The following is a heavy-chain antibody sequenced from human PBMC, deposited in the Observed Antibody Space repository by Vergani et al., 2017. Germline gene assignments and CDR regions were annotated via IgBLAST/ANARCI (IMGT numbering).Heavy chain of an antibody. J-gene: IGHJ2*01. D-gene: IGHD3-16*01. V-gene: IGHV4-39*01. CDR2: IYNSGNG. Sequence: QLQLQESGPGLVKPSATLSLTCSVSGASIRSSNYYWGWIRQPPGKGLEWIASIYNSGNGDSSSSLKSRVTISADTSKNQFSLRLTSMTAADTAVYYCASGKYYSDSTSHFRGRYFDVWGRGTLVTVPS. CDR3: ASGKYYSDSTSHFRGRYFDV. CDR1: GASIRSSNYY.